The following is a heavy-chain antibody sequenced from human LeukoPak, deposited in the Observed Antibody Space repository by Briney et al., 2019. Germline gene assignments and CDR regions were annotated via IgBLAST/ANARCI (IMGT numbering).Heavy chain of an antibody. J-gene: IGHJ1*01. V-gene: IGHV1-2*02. CDR2: INPYNGDT. CDR1: GYTFSDHY. Sequence: ASVKVSCKTSGYTFSDHYVQWLRQAPGQGLEWMGWINPYNGDTSSSQKLQGRVTMTMDTSIATAYLELTGLTSDDTATYYCAREGRGSGHW. CDR3: AREGRGSGH. D-gene: IGHD3-10*01.